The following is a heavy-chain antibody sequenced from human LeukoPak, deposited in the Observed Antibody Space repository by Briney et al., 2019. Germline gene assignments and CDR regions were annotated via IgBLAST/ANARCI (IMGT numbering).Heavy chain of an antibody. CDR1: GFTFSSYS. J-gene: IGHJ6*03. Sequence: GGSLRLSCAASGFTFSSYSMNWVRQAPGKGLEWVSYISSSGSTIYYADSVKGRFTISRDNAKNSLYLQMNSLRAEDTAVYYCARYGSGSISGVYYYYYMDVWGKGTTVTVSS. CDR2: ISSSGSTI. CDR3: ARYGSGSISGVYYYYYMDV. V-gene: IGHV3-48*04. D-gene: IGHD3-10*01.